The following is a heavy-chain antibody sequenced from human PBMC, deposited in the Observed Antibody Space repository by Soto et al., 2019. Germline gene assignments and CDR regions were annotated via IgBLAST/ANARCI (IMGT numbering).Heavy chain of an antibody. J-gene: IGHJ4*02. Sequence: EVQLLESGGGLAQPGGSLRLSCAASGFTFSTYAMSWVRQPPGKGLEWVSTISGSGSTTYYADSVKGRFTISRDNFQNTLYLEMNSLRAEDTAVFYCAKANRKVVAATSDYFDFWGQGTLVTVSS. CDR2: ISGSGSTT. CDR3: AKANRKVVAATSDYFDF. V-gene: IGHV3-23*01. D-gene: IGHD2-15*01. CDR1: GFTFSTYA.